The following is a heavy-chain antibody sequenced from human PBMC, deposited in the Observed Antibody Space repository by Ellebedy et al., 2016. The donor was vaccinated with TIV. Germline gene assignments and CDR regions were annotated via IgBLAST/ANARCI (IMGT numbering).Heavy chain of an antibody. V-gene: IGHV3-7*01. D-gene: IGHD4-17*01. CDR1: GFTFSSYW. CDR2: IKQDGSEK. Sequence: GESLKISCAASGFTFSSYWMSWVRQAPGKGLEWVANIKQDGSEKYYVDSVKGRFTISRDNAKNSLYLQMNSLRAEDTAVYYCARDPLGNYGDYVDYWGQGTLVTVSS. J-gene: IGHJ4*02. CDR3: ARDPLGNYGDYVDY.